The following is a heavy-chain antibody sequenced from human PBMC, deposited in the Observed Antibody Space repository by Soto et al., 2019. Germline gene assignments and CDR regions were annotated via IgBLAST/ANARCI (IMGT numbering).Heavy chain of an antibody. CDR2: IIPIFGTA. D-gene: IGHD3-22*01. V-gene: IGHV1-69*13. Sequence: SVKVSSKASGGTFSSYAISWVRQAPGQGLEWMGGIIPIFGTANYAQKFQGRVTITADESTSTAYMELSSLRSEDTAVYYCARSGSGYETYKPNYYGMDVWGQGTTVTVSS. CDR3: ARSGSGYETYKPNYYGMDV. CDR1: GGTFSSYA. J-gene: IGHJ6*02.